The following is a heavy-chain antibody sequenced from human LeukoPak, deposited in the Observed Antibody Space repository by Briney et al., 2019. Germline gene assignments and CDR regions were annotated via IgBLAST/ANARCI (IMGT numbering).Heavy chain of an antibody. D-gene: IGHD3-22*01. CDR2: INHSGST. Sequence: SETLSLTXAVYGGSFSGYYWSWIRQTPGKGLEWIGEINHSGSTNYNPSLRSRVTISVDTSKNQFSLKLSSVTAADTAVYYCARGPNPDYYDSSGYPGDFDYWGQGTLVTVSS. V-gene: IGHV4-34*01. CDR3: ARGPNPDYYDSSGYPGDFDY. J-gene: IGHJ4*02. CDR1: GGSFSGYY.